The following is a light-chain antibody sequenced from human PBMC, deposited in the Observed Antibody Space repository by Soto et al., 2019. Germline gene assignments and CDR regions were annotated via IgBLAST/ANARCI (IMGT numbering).Light chain of an antibody. CDR2: ANS. V-gene: IGLV1-40*01. CDR3: QSYDSSLSGVV. CDR1: GSNIGAGYD. Sequence: QSVLTQPPSVSGAPGQRVTISCTGSGSNIGAGYDVHWYQQFPGTAPKLLIHANSNRPSGVPVRFSGSKSGTSASLAITGLQAEDEADYYCQSYDSSLSGVVFGGGTKLTVL. J-gene: IGLJ2*01.